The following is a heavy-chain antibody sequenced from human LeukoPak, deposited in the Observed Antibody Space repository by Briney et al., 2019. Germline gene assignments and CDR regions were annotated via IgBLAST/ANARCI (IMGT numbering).Heavy chain of an antibody. D-gene: IGHD5-18*01. CDR2: ISSSSCI. Sequence: GGSLRLSCAASGFTFSSYSMNWVRQAPGKGLEWVSCISSSSCIYYADSVKGRFTISRDNAKNSLYLQMNSLRAEDTAVYYCARDSVQLGLDYWGQGTLVTVSS. CDR3: ARDSVQLGLDY. CDR1: GFTFSSYS. V-gene: IGHV3-21*01. J-gene: IGHJ4*02.